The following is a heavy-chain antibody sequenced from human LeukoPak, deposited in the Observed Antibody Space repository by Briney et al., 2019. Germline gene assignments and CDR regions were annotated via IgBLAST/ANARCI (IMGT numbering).Heavy chain of an antibody. CDR1: GYTLTELS. D-gene: IGHD6-13*01. CDR3: ARDLMESSSGVHYYYYYMDV. CDR2: FDPEDGET. Sequence: ASVKVSCKVSGYTLTELSMHWVRQAPGKGLEWMGGFDPEDGETIYAQKFQGRVTITADESTSTAYMELSSLRSEDTAVYYCARDLMESSSGVHYYYYYMDVWGKGTTVTISS. J-gene: IGHJ6*03. V-gene: IGHV1-24*01.